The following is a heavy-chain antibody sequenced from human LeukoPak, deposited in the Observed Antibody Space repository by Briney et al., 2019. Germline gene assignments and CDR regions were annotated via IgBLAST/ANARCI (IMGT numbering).Heavy chain of an antibody. J-gene: IGHJ4*02. Sequence: GGSLRLSCAASGFTFSSYAMSWVRQAPGKGLEWVSAISGSGGSTYYADSVKGRFTISRDNSKNTLYLQMNSLRAEDTAVYYRANLPLSGWFDYWGQGTLVTVSS. CDR1: GFTFSSYA. CDR3: ANLPLSGWFDY. V-gene: IGHV3-23*01. CDR2: ISGSGGST. D-gene: IGHD6-19*01.